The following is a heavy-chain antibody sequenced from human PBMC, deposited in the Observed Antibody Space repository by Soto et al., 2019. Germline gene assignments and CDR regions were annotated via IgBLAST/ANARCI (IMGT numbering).Heavy chain of an antibody. CDR2: IYSGGST. Sequence: GGSLRLSCAASGFTVSSNYMSWVRQAPGKGLEWVSVIYSGGSTYYADSVKGRFTISRDNSKNTLYLQMNSLRAEDTAVYYCARDQGYYDSSGSHYYYYGMDVWGQGTTVTVSS. D-gene: IGHD3-22*01. CDR1: GFTVSSNY. CDR3: ARDQGYYDSSGSHYYYYGMDV. V-gene: IGHV3-53*01. J-gene: IGHJ6*02.